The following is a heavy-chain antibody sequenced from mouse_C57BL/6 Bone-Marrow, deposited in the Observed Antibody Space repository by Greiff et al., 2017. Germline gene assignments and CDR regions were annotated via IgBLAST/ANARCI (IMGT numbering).Heavy chain of an antibody. V-gene: IGHV1-63*01. CDR2: IYPGGGYT. CDR3: ARGARQLRLYYFDY. J-gene: IGHJ2*01. Sequence: QVQLQQSGAELVRPGTSVKMSCKASGYTFTNYWIGWAKQRPGNGLEWIGDIYPGGGYTNYNEKFKGKATLTADKSSSTAYMQFSSLTSEDSAIYYCARGARQLRLYYFDYWGQGTTLTVSS. D-gene: IGHD3-2*02. CDR1: GYTFTNYW.